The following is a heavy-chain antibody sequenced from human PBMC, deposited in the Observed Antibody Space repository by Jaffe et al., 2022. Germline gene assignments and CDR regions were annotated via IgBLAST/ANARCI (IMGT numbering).Heavy chain of an antibody. V-gene: IGHV1-46*03. CDR1: GYTFTSYY. D-gene: IGHD2-15*01. CDR3: ARGGVVVAATYDYWYFDL. J-gene: IGHJ2*01. Sequence: QVQLVQSGAEVKKPGASVKVSCKASGYTFTSYYMHWVRQAPGQGLEWMGIINPSGGSTSYAQKFQGRVTMTRDTSTSTVYMELSSLRSEDTAVYYCARGGVVVAATYDYWYFDLWGRGTLVTVSS. CDR2: INPSGGST.